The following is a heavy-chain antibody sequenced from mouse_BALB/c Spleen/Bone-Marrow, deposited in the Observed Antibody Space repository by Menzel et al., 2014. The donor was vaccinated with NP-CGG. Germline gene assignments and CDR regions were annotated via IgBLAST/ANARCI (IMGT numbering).Heavy chain of an antibody. CDR3: ARPYYRYLYFDY. J-gene: IGHJ2*01. CDR2: INPGSSTI. CDR1: GFDFSRYW. V-gene: IGHV4-1*02. Sequence: EVKLMESGGGLVQPGRSLKLSCAASGFDFSRYWMNWVRQAPGKGLEWIGEINPGSSTINYTPSLKDKFIISRDNAKNTLYLQMSKVRSEDTALYYCARPYYRYLYFDYWGQGTTLTVSS. D-gene: IGHD2-14*01.